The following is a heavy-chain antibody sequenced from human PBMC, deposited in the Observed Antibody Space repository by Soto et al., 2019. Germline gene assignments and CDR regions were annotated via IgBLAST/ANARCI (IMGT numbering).Heavy chain of an antibody. V-gene: IGHV4-59*08. CDR3: ARHGYGDYFDY. J-gene: IGHJ4*02. Sequence: PSETLSLTCTVSGGSISSYYWSWIRQPPGKGLEWIGYIYYSGSTNYNPSLKSRVTISVDTSKNQFSLKLSSVTAADTAVYYCARHGYGDYFDYWGQGTLYTVSS. D-gene: IGHD4-17*01. CDR1: GGSISSYY. CDR2: IYYSGST.